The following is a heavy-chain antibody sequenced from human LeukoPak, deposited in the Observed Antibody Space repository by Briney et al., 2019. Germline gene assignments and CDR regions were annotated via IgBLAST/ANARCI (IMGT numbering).Heavy chain of an antibody. Sequence: PSETLSLTCTVSGGSISSYYWSWIRQPAGMGLEWIGRIYTSGSTNYNPSLKSRVTMSVDTSKNQFSLKLSSVTAADTAVYYCARVGSGSYYGNDYYYMDVWGKGTTVTVSS. CDR3: ARVGSGSYYGNDYYYMDV. V-gene: IGHV4-4*07. CDR2: IYTSGST. CDR1: GGSISSYY. J-gene: IGHJ6*03. D-gene: IGHD1-26*01.